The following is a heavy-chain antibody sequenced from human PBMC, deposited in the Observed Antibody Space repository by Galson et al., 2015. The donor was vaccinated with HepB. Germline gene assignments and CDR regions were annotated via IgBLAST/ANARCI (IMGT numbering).Heavy chain of an antibody. CDR2: IYYSGST. D-gene: IGHD1-26*01. J-gene: IGHJ5*02. CDR3: ARDGGGSYSTNWFDP. V-gene: IGHV4-59*01. Sequence: ETLSLTCTVSGGSISSYYWSWIRQPPGKGLEWIGYIYYSGSTNYNPSLRSRVTISVDTSKNQFSLKLSSVTAADTAVYYCARDGGGSYSTNWFDPWGQGTLVTVSS. CDR1: GGSISSYY.